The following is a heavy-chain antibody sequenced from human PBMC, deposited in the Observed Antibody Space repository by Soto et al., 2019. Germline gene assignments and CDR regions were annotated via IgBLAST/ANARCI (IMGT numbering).Heavy chain of an antibody. D-gene: IGHD3-10*01. CDR1: GGSFSGYY. CDR2: INHSGST. V-gene: IGHV4-34*01. Sequence: SETLSLTCAVYGGSFSGYYWSWIRQPPGKGLEWIGEINHSGSTNYNPSLKSRVTISVDTSKNQFSLKLSSVTAADTAVYYCARVDLSSVRVRGASRRGLRWFDPWGQGTLVTVSS. J-gene: IGHJ5*02. CDR3: ARVDLSSVRVRGASRRGLRWFDP.